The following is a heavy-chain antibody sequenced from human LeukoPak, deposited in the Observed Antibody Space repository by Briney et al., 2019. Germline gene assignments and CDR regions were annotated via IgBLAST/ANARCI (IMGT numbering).Heavy chain of an antibody. Sequence: SVKVSCKASGGTFSSYAISWVRQAPGQGLEWMGGIIPISGTANYAQKFQGRVTITADESTSTAYMELSSLRSEDTAVYYCARDLSAMXRGVIIEVDRDYYYGMDVWGQGTTVTVSS. V-gene: IGHV1-69*13. CDR3: ARDLSAMXRGVIIEVDRDYYYGMDV. CDR2: IIPISGTA. D-gene: IGHD3-10*01. J-gene: IGHJ6*02. CDR1: GGTFSSYA.